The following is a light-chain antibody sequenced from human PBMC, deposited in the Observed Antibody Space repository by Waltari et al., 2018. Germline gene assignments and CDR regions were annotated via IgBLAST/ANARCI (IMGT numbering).Light chain of an antibody. CDR2: EVS. V-gene: IGLV2-14*01. J-gene: IGLJ2*01. CDR3: HSHTSSITTVI. CDR1: IRDVGGYNY. Sequence: QSALTQPASVSGSPGQSTTIACTGTIRDVGGYNYVSWYQHHPGKAPKLIIYEVSKRPSGVSYRFSGSKSGNTASLTISGLQAEDEADYYCHSHTSSITTVIFGGGTKLTV.